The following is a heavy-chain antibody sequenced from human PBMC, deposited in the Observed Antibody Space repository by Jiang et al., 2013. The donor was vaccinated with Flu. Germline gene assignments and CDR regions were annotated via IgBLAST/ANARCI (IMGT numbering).Heavy chain of an antibody. CDR1: GGSISSGSYY. CDR3: AREGNYDFWSGYHSNWFDP. V-gene: IGHV4-61*02. CDR2: IYTSGST. Sequence: GPGLVKPSQTLSLTCTVSGGSISSGSYYWSWIRQPAGKGLEWIGRIYTSGSTNYNPSLKSRVTISVDTSKNQFSLKLSSVTAADTAVYYCAREGNYDFWSGYHSNWFDPWGQGTLVTVSS. D-gene: IGHD3-3*01. J-gene: IGHJ5*02.